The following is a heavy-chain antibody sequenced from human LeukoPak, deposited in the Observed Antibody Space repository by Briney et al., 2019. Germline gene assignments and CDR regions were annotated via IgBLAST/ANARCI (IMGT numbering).Heavy chain of an antibody. D-gene: IGHD3-16*01. V-gene: IGHV3-23*01. CDR3: ASHYDYVWGSFLIDY. Sequence: GGSLRLSCAASGFTFSSYEMNWVRQAPGKGLEWVSGISGSGGRTYCADSVKGRFTISRDNSKNTPYLQMNSLRAEDTAVYYCASHYDYVWGSFLIDYWGQGTLVTVSS. CDR1: GFTFSSYE. J-gene: IGHJ4*02. CDR2: ISGSGGRT.